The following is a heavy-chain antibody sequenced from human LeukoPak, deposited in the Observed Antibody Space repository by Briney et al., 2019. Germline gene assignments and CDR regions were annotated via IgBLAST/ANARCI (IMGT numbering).Heavy chain of an antibody. D-gene: IGHD4/OR15-4a*01. CDR1: GGTFGSYA. Sequence: ASVKVSCKASGGTFGSYAISWVRQAPGQGLEWMGGIIPIFGTANYAQKFQGRVTITTDESTSTAYMELSSLRSEDTAVYYCARDFSEYGAHQGVSMDYWGQGTLVTVSS. CDR3: ARDFSEYGAHQGVSMDY. V-gene: IGHV1-69*05. CDR2: IIPIFGTA. J-gene: IGHJ4*02.